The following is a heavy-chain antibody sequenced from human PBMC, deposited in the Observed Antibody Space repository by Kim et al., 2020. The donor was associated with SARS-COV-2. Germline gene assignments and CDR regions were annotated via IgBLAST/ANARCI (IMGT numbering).Heavy chain of an antibody. CDR1: GGSFSGYY. V-gene: IGHV4-34*01. Sequence: SETLSLTCAVYGGSFSGYYWTWIRQPPGKGLEWMGEINHSGSANYNPSLKSRVTLSLDTSKNQFSLKLSSVTAADTAVYYCARGLSSITMIVVVFNGGIYSMDVWGQGTTVTVSS. CDR3: ARGLSSITMIVVVFNGGIYSMDV. J-gene: IGHJ6*02. CDR2: INHSGSA. D-gene: IGHD3-22*01.